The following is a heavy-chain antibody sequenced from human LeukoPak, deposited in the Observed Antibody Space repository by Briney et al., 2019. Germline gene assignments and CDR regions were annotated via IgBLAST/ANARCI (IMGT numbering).Heavy chain of an antibody. CDR2: ISYDGSNK. Sequence: GGSLRLSCAASGFTFNNYDMHWVRQAPGKGLEWVALISYDGSNKYYADSVKGRFTISRDNSKNTLYLQMNSLRAEDTAVYYCAKDRGSGGSYRRPNDYWGQGTLVTVSS. J-gene: IGHJ4*02. V-gene: IGHV3-30*18. CDR3: AKDRGSGGSYRRPNDY. D-gene: IGHD1-26*01. CDR1: GFTFNNYD.